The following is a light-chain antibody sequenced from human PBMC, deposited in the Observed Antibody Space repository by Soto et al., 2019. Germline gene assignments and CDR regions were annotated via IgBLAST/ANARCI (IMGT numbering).Light chain of an antibody. CDR1: QSVSSN. J-gene: IGKJ1*01. CDR2: GAS. V-gene: IGKV3-15*01. CDR3: QQYNNWPRT. Sequence: EIVMTQSPATLSVSPGEIATLSCRASQSVSSNLALYQQKPGQAPRLLISGASTRATAIPARFSGSGYGTEVTLTISSLQCEDFAVYYCQQYNNWPRTFGQETKVEIK.